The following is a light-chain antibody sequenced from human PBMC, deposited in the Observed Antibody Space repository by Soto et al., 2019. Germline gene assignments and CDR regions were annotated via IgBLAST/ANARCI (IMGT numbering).Light chain of an antibody. CDR3: SSYTSTNSLHL. J-gene: IGLJ1*01. V-gene: IGLV2-14*01. CDR1: SSDIGDYNF. Sequence: QSAVTQPGSVSGSRGQSITISCTGTSSDIGDYNFVSWYQQHPGKAPRLIIFDVTNRPSGVSNRFSGSKSGITASLTISGLQTEDEADYYCSSYTSTNSLHLFGAGTKVTVL. CDR2: DVT.